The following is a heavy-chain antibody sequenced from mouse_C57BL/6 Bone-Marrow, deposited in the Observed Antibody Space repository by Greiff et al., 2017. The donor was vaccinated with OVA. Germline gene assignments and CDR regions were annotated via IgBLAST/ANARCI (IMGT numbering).Heavy chain of an antibody. CDR3: TRSYSNYGDFDY. J-gene: IGHJ2*01. Sequence: QVQLKESGAELVRPGASVTLSCKASGYTFTDYEMHWVKQTPVHGLEWIGAIDPETGGTAYNQKFKGKAILTADQSSSTAYMELRSLTSEDSAVDYCTRSYSNYGDFDYWGQGTTLTVSS. V-gene: IGHV1-15*01. CDR2: IDPETGGT. CDR1: GYTFTDYE. D-gene: IGHD2-5*01.